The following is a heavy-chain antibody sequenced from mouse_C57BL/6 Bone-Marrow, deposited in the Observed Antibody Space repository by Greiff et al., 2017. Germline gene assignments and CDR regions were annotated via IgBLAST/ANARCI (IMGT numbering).Heavy chain of an antibody. CDR2: IDPENGDT. Sequence: VQLQQSGAELVRPGASVTLSCTASGFNIKDDYMHWVKQRPEQGLEWIGWIDPENGDTEYASKFQGKATITADTASNTAYLQLSSLTSEDTAVYYWTTFGYYCGLWYFDVGGTGTTVTVSS. J-gene: IGHJ1*03. D-gene: IGHD1-1*01. V-gene: IGHV14-4*01. CDR1: GFNIKDDY. CDR3: TTFGYYCGLWYFDV.